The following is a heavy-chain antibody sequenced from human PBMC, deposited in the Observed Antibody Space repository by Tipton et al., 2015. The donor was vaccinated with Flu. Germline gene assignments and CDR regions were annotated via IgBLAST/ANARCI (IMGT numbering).Heavy chain of an antibody. Sequence: LRLSCAASGFIFSSYEMNWVRQAPGKGLEWIGNIHYSGSPHYNPSLKSRVTITVDTSKNQFSLRLSSMTAADTAVYYCARRDYSNYVSDPKNWFDPWGQGTLVTVSS. CDR1: GFIFSSYE. V-gene: IGHV4-59*08. CDR2: IHYSGSP. J-gene: IGHJ5*02. CDR3: ARRDYSNYVSDPKNWFDP. D-gene: IGHD4-11*01.